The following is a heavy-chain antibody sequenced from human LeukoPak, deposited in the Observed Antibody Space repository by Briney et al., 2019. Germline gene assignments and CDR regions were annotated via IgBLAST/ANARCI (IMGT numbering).Heavy chain of an antibody. V-gene: IGHV3-74*01. CDR1: GFTFSSYW. D-gene: IGHD6-13*01. CDR2: IDSDGSTT. CDR3: ARDEQHLVPFDY. J-gene: IGHJ4*02. Sequence: PGGSLRLSCAASGFTFSSYWMRWVRQAPGKGLVWVSRIDSDGSTTSYADSVKGRFTISRDNAKNTLYLQMNSLRAEDTAVYYCARDEQHLVPFDYWGQGTLVTVSS.